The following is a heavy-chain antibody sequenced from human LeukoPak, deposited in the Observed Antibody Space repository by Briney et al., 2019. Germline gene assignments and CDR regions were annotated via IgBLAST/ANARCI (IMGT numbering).Heavy chain of an antibody. J-gene: IGHJ3*02. CDR1: GYTFTSYE. D-gene: IGHD3-22*01. V-gene: IGHV1-8*01. CDR2: MNPKSGNT. CDR3: ARCRYYYDSSGYYLDAFDI. Sequence: ASVKVSFKASGYTFTSYEINWVRQATGEGLEWMGGMNPKSGNTGYAQKFQGRVTMTRNTSISTAYMELSSLRSEDTAVYYCARCRYYYDSSGYYLDAFDIWGQGTMVTVSS.